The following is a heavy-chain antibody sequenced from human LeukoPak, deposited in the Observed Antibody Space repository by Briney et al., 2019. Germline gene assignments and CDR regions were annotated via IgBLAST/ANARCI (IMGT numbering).Heavy chain of an antibody. Sequence: PSETLSLTCSVSGGSFSRYSWNWIRQPPGKRLEWIGYVYNGGTNYNPSLKSRVTMSVDTSKKRFSLTLTSVNAADTAVYYCARDTTLDEGSSRYGFDYWGQGTLVTASS. V-gene: IGHV4-59*01. CDR2: VYNGGT. CDR3: ARDTTLDEGSSRYGFDY. CDR1: GGSFSRYS. D-gene: IGHD6-13*01. J-gene: IGHJ4*02.